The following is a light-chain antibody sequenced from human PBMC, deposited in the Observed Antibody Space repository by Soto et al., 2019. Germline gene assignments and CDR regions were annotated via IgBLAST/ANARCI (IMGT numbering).Light chain of an antibody. CDR2: EVS. V-gene: IGLV2-14*01. CDR1: SSDVGGYNY. J-gene: IGLJ1*01. Sequence: QSVLTQPASVSGSPGQSITISCTGTSSDVGGYNYVSWYQQQSGKAPTLMIHEVSNRHSGVSNRFSGSKSGDTASLTISGLQAEDEADYYCSSYTSSRAYVFGIGTKVTVL. CDR3: SSYTSSRAYV.